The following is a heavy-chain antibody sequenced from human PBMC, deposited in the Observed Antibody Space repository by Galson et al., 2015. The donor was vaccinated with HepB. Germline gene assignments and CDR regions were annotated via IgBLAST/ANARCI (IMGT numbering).Heavy chain of an antibody. Sequence: SVKVSCKASGYTFTSYYMHWVRQAPGQGLEWMGIINPSGGSTSYAQKFQGRVTVTRDTSTSTVYMELSSLRSEDTAVYYCARDRPDEPYSDYASRRFDYWGQGTLVTVSS. CDR3: ARDRPDEPYSDYASRRFDY. J-gene: IGHJ4*02. D-gene: IGHD4-11*01. V-gene: IGHV1-46*01. CDR2: INPSGGST. CDR1: GYTFTSYY.